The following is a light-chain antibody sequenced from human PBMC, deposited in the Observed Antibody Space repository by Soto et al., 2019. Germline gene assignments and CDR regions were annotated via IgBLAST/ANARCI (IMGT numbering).Light chain of an antibody. V-gene: IGKV3-15*01. CDR3: QQYNNWPAVS. CDR2: GAT. CDR1: QSVSSN. Sequence: EIVMTQSPATLSVSPGEIATLSCRASQSVSSNFAWYQQKPGQAPRLLIYGATTSATGIPARHSGGGSGTEFALTFSSLQSVDFGVYNCQQYNNWPAVSFGGGTRLDIK. J-gene: IGKJ5*01.